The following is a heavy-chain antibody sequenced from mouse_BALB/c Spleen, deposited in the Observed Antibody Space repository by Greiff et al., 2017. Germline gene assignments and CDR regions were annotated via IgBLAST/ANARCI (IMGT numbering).Heavy chain of an antibody. D-gene: IGHD2-3*01. Sequence: VQVQQPGAELVRPGASVKLSCKASGYTFTSYWINWVKQRPGQGLEWIGNIYPSDSYTNYNQKFKDKATLTVDKSSSTAYMQLSSPTSEDSAVYYCTIYDGYSWFAYWGQGTLVTVSA. CDR3: TIYDGYSWFAY. V-gene: IGHV1-69*02. CDR1: GYTFTSYW. CDR2: IYPSDSYT. J-gene: IGHJ3*01.